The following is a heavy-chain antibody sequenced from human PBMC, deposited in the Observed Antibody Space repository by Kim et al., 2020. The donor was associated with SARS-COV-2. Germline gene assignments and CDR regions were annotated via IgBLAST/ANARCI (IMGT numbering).Heavy chain of an antibody. J-gene: IGHJ4*02. CDR2: ISYDGSNK. Sequence: GGSLRLSCAASGFTFSSYGMHWVRQAPGKGLEWVAVISYDGSNKYYADSVKGRFTISRDNSKNTLYLQMNSLRAEDTAVYYCAKSGGSCLDYWGQGTLVTVSS. CDR1: GFTFSSYG. V-gene: IGHV3-30*18. D-gene: IGHD2-15*01. CDR3: AKSGGSCLDY.